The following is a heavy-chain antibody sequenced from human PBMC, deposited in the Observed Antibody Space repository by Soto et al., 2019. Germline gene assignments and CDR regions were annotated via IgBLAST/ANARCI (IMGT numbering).Heavy chain of an antibody. J-gene: IGHJ4*02. CDR3: ARDPRPLYYFDY. V-gene: IGHV1-2*02. CDR1: GYTFNAYY. CDR2: INPNSGDT. D-gene: IGHD6-6*01. Sequence: ASVKVSCKASGYTFNAYYIHWVRQAPGQGLEWVGRINPNSGDTTYTQKFEGRVTMTRVTSISTAYLELTGLRSDDTAIYYCARDPRPLYYFDYWGQGTLVTVSS.